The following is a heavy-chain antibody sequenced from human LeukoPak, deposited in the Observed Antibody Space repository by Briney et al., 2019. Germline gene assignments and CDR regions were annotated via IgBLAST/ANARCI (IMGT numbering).Heavy chain of an antibody. Sequence: SVKVSCKASGYFFTDYYMHWVRQAPGQGLEWMGRIIPIFDVPNYAQQFQGRVTITADKATSTAYMELSSLRSEDTAVYYCATDRWGSGTPFDYWGQGTLVTVSS. J-gene: IGHJ4*02. CDR3: ATDRWGSGTPFDY. D-gene: IGHD3-10*01. V-gene: IGHV1-69*04. CDR1: GYFFTDYY. CDR2: IIPIFDVP.